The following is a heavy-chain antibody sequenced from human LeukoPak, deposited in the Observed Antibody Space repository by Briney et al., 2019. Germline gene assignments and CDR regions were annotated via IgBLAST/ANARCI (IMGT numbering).Heavy chain of an antibody. D-gene: IGHD6-19*01. CDR2: IYTSGST. J-gene: IGHJ6*03. CDR3: ARDWAVAGTSQGENPGYYYYMDV. CDR1: GGSISSGSSF. Sequence: PSETLSLTCTVSGGSISSGSSFWTWIRQPAGKGLEWIGRIYTSGSTNYNPSLKSRVTMSVDTSKNQFSLKLSSVTAADTAVYYCARDWAVAGTSQGENPGYYYYMDVWGKGTTVTISS. V-gene: IGHV4-61*02.